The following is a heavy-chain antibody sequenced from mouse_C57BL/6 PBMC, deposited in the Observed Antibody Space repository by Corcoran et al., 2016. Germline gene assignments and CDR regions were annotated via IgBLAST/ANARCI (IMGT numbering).Heavy chain of an antibody. Sequence: DVQLQESGPGLVKPSQSLSLTCSVTGYSITSGYSWNWIRQFPGNKLEWMGYISYDGSNNYNPSLKNRISITRDTSKNQFILKLNSVTTEDTATYYCARDGEGYLAWFAYWGQGTLVTVSA. CDR3: ARDGEGYLAWFAY. CDR1: GYSITSGYS. D-gene: IGHD2-3*01. CDR2: ISYDGSN. J-gene: IGHJ3*01. V-gene: IGHV3-6*01.